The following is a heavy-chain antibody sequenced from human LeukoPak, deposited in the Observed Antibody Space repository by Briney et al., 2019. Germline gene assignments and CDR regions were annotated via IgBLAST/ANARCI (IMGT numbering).Heavy chain of an antibody. Sequence: SETLSLTCAVYGGSFSGYYWSWIRQPPGKGLEWIGEINHSGSTNYNPSLKSRVTISVDTSKNQFSLKLSSVTAADTAVYYCARVSDRDGYNFRTNDAFDIWGQGTMVIVSS. D-gene: IGHD5-24*01. CDR3: ARVSDRDGYNFRTNDAFDI. J-gene: IGHJ3*02. CDR1: GGSFSGYY. CDR2: INHSGST. V-gene: IGHV4-34*01.